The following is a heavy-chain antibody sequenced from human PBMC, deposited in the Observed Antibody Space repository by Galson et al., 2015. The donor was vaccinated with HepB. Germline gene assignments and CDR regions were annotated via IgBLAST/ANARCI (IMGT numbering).Heavy chain of an antibody. D-gene: IGHD6-13*01. Sequence: SLRLSCAASGFTFSSYIMNWVRQALGKGLEWVSYIGSSSSTVYYADSVKGRFTISRDNAKKSLYLQMNSLRAEDTAVYYCARDNGVAAIDYWGQGTLVTVSS. CDR2: IGSSSSTV. CDR3: ARDNGVAAIDY. J-gene: IGHJ4*02. CDR1: GFTFSSYI. V-gene: IGHV3-48*01.